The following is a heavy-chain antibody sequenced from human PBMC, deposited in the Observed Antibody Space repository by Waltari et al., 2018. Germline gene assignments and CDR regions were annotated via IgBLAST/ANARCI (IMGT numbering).Heavy chain of an antibody. V-gene: IGHV1-24*01. D-gene: IGHD3-22*01. Sequence: QVQLVQSGAEVKKPGASVKVSCKVSGYTLTDLSMHWVRQAPGKGLEWMGGFDPEEGETIYAQKFQGRVTMTEDTSTDTAYMELSSLRSEDTAVYYCATRSYYYDSSGYSCDAFDIWGQGTMVTVSS. CDR2: FDPEEGET. J-gene: IGHJ3*02. CDR1: GYTLTDLS. CDR3: ATRSYYYDSSGYSCDAFDI.